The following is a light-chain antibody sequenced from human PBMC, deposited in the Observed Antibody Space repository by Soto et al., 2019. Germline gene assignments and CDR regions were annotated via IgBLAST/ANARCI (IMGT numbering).Light chain of an antibody. Sequence: ELLMTQSTGTLSLSPVERATLSCGASQSVSSNLAWYQQKPGQAPRLLIYGASTRATGIPARFSGSGSGTEFTLTISSLQSEDFAVYYCQQYNNWPRTFGQGTKVDIK. V-gene: IGKV3-15*01. J-gene: IGKJ1*01. CDR3: QQYNNWPRT. CDR1: QSVSSN. CDR2: GAS.